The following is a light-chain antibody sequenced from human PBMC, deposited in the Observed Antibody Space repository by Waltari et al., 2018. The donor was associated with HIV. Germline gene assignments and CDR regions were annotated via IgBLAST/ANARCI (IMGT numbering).Light chain of an antibody. CDR2: DTS. Sequence: QAVVTQEPSLTVSPGGTVTPTCGSNTGSVTSGHYPYWFQQRPGQAPRTLIYDTSNKPSWTLARFSGSLLRGKAALTLSGAQPEDEAQYYCLLSYSGPWVFGGGTKLTVL. CDR1: TGSVTSGHY. J-gene: IGLJ3*02. CDR3: LLSYSGPWV. V-gene: IGLV7-46*01.